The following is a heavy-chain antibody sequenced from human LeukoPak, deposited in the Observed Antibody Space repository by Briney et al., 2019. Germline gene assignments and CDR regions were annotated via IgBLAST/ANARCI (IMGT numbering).Heavy chain of an antibody. Sequence: SETLSLTCAVYRGSFSGYYWSWMRQPPGKGLEWIGEINHSGSTNYNPSLKSRVTISVDTSKNQFSLKLSSVTAADTAVYYCARGPFRYYYGSGSYSYFDYWGQGTLVTVSS. J-gene: IGHJ4*02. V-gene: IGHV4-34*01. D-gene: IGHD3-10*01. CDR3: ARGPFRYYYGSGSYSYFDY. CDR2: INHSGST. CDR1: RGSFSGYY.